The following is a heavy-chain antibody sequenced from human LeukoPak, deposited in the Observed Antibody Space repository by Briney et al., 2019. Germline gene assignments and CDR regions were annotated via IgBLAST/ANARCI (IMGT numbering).Heavy chain of an antibody. CDR1: GFTFSSYG. Sequence: GASLRLSCAASGFTFSSYGMSWVRQAPGHGLEWFSCISSSSSYIYYADSVNGRFTISRDNDKNSLYLQMNSLRGEDTAVYYCARLRNFDFWSGYAQEATEGSIDYWGQGTLVTVSS. CDR2: ISSSSSYI. CDR3: ARLRNFDFWSGYAQEATEGSIDY. V-gene: IGHV3-21*01. J-gene: IGHJ4*02. D-gene: IGHD3-3*01.